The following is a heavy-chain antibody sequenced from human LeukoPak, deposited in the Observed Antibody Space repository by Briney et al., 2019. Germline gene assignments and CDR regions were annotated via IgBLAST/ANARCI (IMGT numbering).Heavy chain of an antibody. Sequence: ASVKVSCKASGYTFTDYYIHWVRQAPGQGLEWMGWINPNSGCTNYAQKFQGRVTMTRDTSISTAYMELNRLRSDDTAVYYCASGFWSGYYTGAYWGQGTLVTVSS. CDR3: ASGFWSGYYTGAY. J-gene: IGHJ4*02. CDR1: GYTFTDYY. CDR2: INPNSGCT. V-gene: IGHV1-2*02. D-gene: IGHD3-3*01.